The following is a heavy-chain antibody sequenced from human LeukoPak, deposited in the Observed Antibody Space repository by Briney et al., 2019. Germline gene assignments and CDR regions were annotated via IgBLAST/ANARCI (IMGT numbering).Heavy chain of an antibody. D-gene: IGHD6-13*01. Sequence: PSQTLSLTCTVSGGSISSGGYYWSWIRQHPGKGLEWIGYIYYSGSTYYNPSLKSRVTISVDTSKNQFSLKLSSVTAADTAVYYCARHGGSRGWFPYWFDPWGQGTLVTVSS. CDR2: IYYSGST. J-gene: IGHJ5*02. CDR3: ARHGGSRGWFPYWFDP. CDR1: GGSISSGGYY. V-gene: IGHV4-31*03.